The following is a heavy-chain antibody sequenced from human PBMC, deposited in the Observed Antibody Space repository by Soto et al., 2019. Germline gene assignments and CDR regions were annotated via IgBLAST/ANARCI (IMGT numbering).Heavy chain of an antibody. J-gene: IGHJ4*02. V-gene: IGHV1-69*12. CDR3: VRVVAIPGYPDN. D-gene: IGHD5-12*01. CDR1: RGTFSSYA. Sequence: QVQLVQSGAEVRQPASSVKVSCMTSRGTFSSYAISRVRQAPGQGLEWMGGIVPIVDTSTYAQKFQGRVTITADESTSTVYMELSSLRSDDTAVYYCVRVVAIPGYPDNWGQGTLVTVSS. CDR2: IVPIVDTS.